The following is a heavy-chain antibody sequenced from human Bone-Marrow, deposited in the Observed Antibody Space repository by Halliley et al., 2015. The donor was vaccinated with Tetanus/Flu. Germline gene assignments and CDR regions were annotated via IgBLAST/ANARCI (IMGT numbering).Heavy chain of an antibody. Sequence: SLRLSCAGSGFTIGSYSMSWVRQAPGKGLEWVSSVSGGGHVTSYADSVKGRVTISRDNSKNIVFLEMNNLRVEDTALYYCAKDQGRIWDRWGQGTQVTVSS. CDR3: AKDQGRIWDR. V-gene: IGHV3-23*01. CDR2: VSGGGHVT. CDR1: GFTIGSYS. J-gene: IGHJ5*02.